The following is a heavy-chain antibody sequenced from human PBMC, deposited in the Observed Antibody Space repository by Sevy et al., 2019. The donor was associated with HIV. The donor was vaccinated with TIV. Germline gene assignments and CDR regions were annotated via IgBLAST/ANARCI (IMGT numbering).Heavy chain of an antibody. J-gene: IGHJ4*02. D-gene: IGHD3-22*01. CDR1: GGSVSSGSYY. Sequence: SETLSLTCTVSGGSVSSGSYYWSWIRQPPGKGLEWIGYIYYSGSTNYNPSLKSRVPISVDTSKNQFSLKLSSVTAADTAVYYCASWKTYYYDSSGYYFDYWGQGTLVTVSS. CDR3: ASWKTYYYDSSGYYFDY. CDR2: IYYSGST. V-gene: IGHV4-61*01.